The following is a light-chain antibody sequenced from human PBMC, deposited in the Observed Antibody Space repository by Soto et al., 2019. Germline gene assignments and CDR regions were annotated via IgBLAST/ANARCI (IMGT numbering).Light chain of an antibody. CDR3: QQYGTAPIT. Sequence: EIVLTQSPGTLSLSPGERATLSCRASQSVSSNYLAWYQQTPGQAPRLLIYGASSRATGIPDRFSGSGSGTDFTVTIARLEPEDFAVYYCQQYGTAPITFGQGTRLEIK. CDR1: QSVSSNY. V-gene: IGKV3-20*01. J-gene: IGKJ5*01. CDR2: GAS.